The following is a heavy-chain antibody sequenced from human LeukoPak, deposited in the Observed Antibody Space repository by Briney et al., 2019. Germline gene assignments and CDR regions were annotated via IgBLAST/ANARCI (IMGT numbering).Heavy chain of an antibody. CDR1: GFTFSNYA. V-gene: IGHV3-23*01. D-gene: IGHD3-10*01. J-gene: IGHJ3*02. CDR3: AKDRESTYGLGAFEM. Sequence: GGSLRLSCAASGFTFSNYAMIWVRQAPGKGLDWVSTISSSGGSTNYADSVKGRFTISRDNSKNTLYLQMNSLRAEDTALYYCAKDRESTYGLGAFEMWGQGTMVTVSS. CDR2: ISSSGGST.